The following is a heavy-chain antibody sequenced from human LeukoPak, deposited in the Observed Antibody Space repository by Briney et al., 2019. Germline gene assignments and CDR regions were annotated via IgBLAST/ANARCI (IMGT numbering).Heavy chain of an antibody. CDR2: ISSSSSYI. V-gene: IGHV3-21*01. Sequence: GGSLRLSCAASGFTFSSYSMNWVRQAPGKGLEWVSSISSSSSYIYYADSVKGRFTISRDNAKNSLYLQMNSLRAEDTAVYYCARDSYYDFWSGYYDFDYWGQGPWSPSPQ. J-gene: IGHJ4*02. CDR1: GFTFSSYS. CDR3: ARDSYYDFWSGYYDFDY. D-gene: IGHD3-3*01.